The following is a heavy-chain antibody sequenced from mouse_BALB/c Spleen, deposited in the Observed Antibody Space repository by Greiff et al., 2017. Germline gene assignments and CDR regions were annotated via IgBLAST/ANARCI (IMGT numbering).Heavy chain of an antibody. J-gene: IGHJ3*01. D-gene: IGHD2-3*01. CDR2: IDPENGNT. V-gene: IGHV14-1*02. Sequence: EVQLQQSGAELVRPGALVKLSCKASGFNIKDYYMHWVKQRPEQGLEWIGWIDPENGNTIYDPKFQGKASITADTSSNTAYLQLSSLTSEDTAVYYCARAYDGYLWFAYWGQGTLVTVSA. CDR3: ARAYDGYLWFAY. CDR1: GFNIKDYY.